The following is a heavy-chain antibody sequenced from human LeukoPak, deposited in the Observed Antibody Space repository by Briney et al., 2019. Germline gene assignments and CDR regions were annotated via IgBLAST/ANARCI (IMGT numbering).Heavy chain of an antibody. Sequence: SVKVSCKASGGAFSSYAISWVRKAPGQGLEWMVRIIPIFGTANYAQKFQGRVTITTDESTSTAYMELSSLRSEDTAVYYCASKGGYSSSWYGDYFDYWGQGTLVTVSS. D-gene: IGHD6-13*01. CDR2: IIPIFGTA. CDR3: ASKGGYSSSWYGDYFDY. J-gene: IGHJ4*02. V-gene: IGHV1-69*05. CDR1: GGAFSSYA.